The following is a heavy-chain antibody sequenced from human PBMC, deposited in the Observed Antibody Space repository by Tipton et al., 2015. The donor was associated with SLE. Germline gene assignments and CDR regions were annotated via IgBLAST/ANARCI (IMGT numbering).Heavy chain of an antibody. CDR2: IYYSGST. V-gene: IGHV4-39*07. CDR3: ASLAYCGGDCSWLQH. CDR1: GGSISSSSYY. J-gene: IGHJ1*01. D-gene: IGHD2-21*01. Sequence: TLSLTYTVSGGSISSSSYYWGWIRQPPGKGLEWIGSIYYSGSTYYNPSLKSRVTISVDTSKNQFSLKLSSVTAADTAVYYCASLAYCGGDCSWLQHWGQGTLVTVSS.